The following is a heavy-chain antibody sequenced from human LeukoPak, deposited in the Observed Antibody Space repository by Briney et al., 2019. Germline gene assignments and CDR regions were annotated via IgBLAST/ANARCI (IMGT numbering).Heavy chain of an antibody. J-gene: IGHJ5*02. D-gene: IGHD2-15*01. CDR1: GFTFSSYG. CDR2: IWYDGSNK. Sequence: LRLSCAASGFTFSSYGIHGVREAPGKGVEWVAVIWYDGSNKYYADSVKGRFTISRDNSKNTLYLQMNSLRAEDTAVYYCAREGVVAAKTNNWFDPWGQGTLVTVSS. V-gene: IGHV3-33*01. CDR3: AREGVVAAKTNNWFDP.